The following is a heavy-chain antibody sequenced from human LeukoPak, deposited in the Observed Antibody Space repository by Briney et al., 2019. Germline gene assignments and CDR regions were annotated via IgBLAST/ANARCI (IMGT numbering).Heavy chain of an antibody. V-gene: IGHV3-74*01. CDR2: IDNDAYSS. Sequence: GGSLRLSCAASGFPFRSYWMHWVRQAPGKGLVWVARIDNDAYSSVYADSVKGRFIISRDNAKNSLYLQMNSLRAEDTALYYCARVSEVQWLVSYFDYWGQGTLVTVSS. CDR3: ARVSEVQWLVSYFDY. D-gene: IGHD6-19*01. CDR1: GFPFRSYW. J-gene: IGHJ4*02.